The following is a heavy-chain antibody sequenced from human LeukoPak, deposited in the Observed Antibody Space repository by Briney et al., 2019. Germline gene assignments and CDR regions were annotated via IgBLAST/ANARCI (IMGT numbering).Heavy chain of an antibody. CDR3: VRDYCDSTTCFDYFDY. CDR2: IKQDGSEK. V-gene: IGHV3-7*01. D-gene: IGHD2-2*01. J-gene: IGHJ4*02. Sequence: GGSLRLSCAASGLAFSNCWMTWVRQAPGKGLEWVANIKQDGSEKYYVDPVKGRFTISRDNAKNSLYLQMNSLRAEDTAVYYCVRDYCDSTTCFDYFDYWGQGTLVTVSS. CDR1: GLAFSNCW.